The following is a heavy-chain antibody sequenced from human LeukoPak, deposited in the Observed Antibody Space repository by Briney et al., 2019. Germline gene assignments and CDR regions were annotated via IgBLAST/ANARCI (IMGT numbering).Heavy chain of an antibody. D-gene: IGHD5-12*01. Sequence: TGGSLRLSCAASGFTFSDYYMSWIRQAPGKGLEWVANIKQDGSEKYYVDSVKGRFTISRDNAKNSLYLQMNSLRAEDTAVYYCARGGYSGYDTFDYWGQGTLVTVSS. V-gene: IGHV3-7*01. CDR3: ARGGYSGYDTFDY. CDR1: GFTFSDYY. J-gene: IGHJ4*02. CDR2: IKQDGSEK.